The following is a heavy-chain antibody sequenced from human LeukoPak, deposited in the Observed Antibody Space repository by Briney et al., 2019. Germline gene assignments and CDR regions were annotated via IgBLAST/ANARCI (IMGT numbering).Heavy chain of an antibody. CDR1: GGSISSYY. CDR2: IYTSGST. D-gene: IGHD3-10*01. V-gene: IGHV4-4*07. Sequence: SETLSLTCTVSGGSISSYYWSWIRQPAGKGLEWIGRIYTSGSTNYNPSLKSRVTMSVDTSKNQFSLKLSSVTAADTAVYYCARDRGITIVRGQNPEVNAFDIWGQGTMVTVSS. CDR3: ARDRGITIVRGQNPEVNAFDI. J-gene: IGHJ3*02.